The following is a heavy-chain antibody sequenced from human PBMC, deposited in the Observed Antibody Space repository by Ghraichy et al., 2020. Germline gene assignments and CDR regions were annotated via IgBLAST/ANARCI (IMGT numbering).Heavy chain of an antibody. V-gene: IGHV4-59*01. CDR1: GGSISNYY. CDR3: ARRDAFDI. CDR2: IHYSGST. Sequence: SETLSLTCTVSGGSISNYYWSWIRQPPGKGLEWIGYIHYSGSTNYNPSLKSRVTISMDTSKTQFSLKLNSVTAADTAVYYCARRDAFDIWGQGTMVIVSS. J-gene: IGHJ3*02.